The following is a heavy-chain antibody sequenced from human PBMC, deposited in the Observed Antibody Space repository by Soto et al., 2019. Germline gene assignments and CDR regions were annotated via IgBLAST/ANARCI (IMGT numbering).Heavy chain of an antibody. D-gene: IGHD1-26*01. Sequence: QVQLVESGGGVVQPGRSLRLSCAASGFTFSSYAMHWVRQAPGKGLEWVAVISYDGSNKYYADSVKGRFTISRDNSKNTLYLQMNSLRAEDTAVYYCARDQKWELPYWGQGTLVTVSS. CDR1: GFTFSSYA. CDR3: ARDQKWELPY. J-gene: IGHJ4*02. CDR2: ISYDGSNK. V-gene: IGHV3-30-3*01.